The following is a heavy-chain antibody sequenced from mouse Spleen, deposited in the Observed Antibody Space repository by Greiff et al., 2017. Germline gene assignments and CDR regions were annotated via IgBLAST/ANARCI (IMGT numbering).Heavy chain of an antibody. CDR3: ARSLYDGFTMDY. CDR2: ISSGGGNT. V-gene: IGHV5-9*03. CDR1: GFTFSSYA. Sequence: EVMLVESGGGLVKLGGSLKLSCAASGFTFSSYAMSWVRQTPEKRLEWVATISSGGGNTYYPDSVKGRFTISRDNAKNTLYLQMSSLKSEDTAMYYCARSLYDGFTMDYWGQGTSVTVSS. D-gene: IGHD2-3*01. J-gene: IGHJ4*01.